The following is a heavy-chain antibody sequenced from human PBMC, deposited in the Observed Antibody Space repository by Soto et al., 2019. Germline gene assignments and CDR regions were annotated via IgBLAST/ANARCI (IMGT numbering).Heavy chain of an antibody. CDR2: ISSSSSYI. CDR3: ARLTLESRVSDDYYYYYMDV. D-gene: IGHD1-20*01. CDR1: GFTFSSYS. J-gene: IGHJ6*03. Sequence: GGSLRLSCAASGFTFSSYSMNWVRQAPGKGLEWVSYISSSSSYIYYADSVKGRFTISRDNAKNSLYLQMNSLRAEDTAVYYCARLTLESRVSDDYYYYYMDVWGKGTTVTVSS. V-gene: IGHV3-21*05.